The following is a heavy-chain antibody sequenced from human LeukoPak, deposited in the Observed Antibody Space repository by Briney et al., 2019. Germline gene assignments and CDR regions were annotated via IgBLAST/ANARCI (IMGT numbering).Heavy chain of an antibody. CDR1: GYTFTGYY. V-gene: IGHV1-2*02. CDR2: INPNSGAT. D-gene: IGHD2-2*01. CDR3: ARAPIYCTSSSCGLAYFDY. J-gene: IGHJ4*02. Sequence: ASVKVSCKASGYTFTGYYIHWVRQAPGQGLDWMGWINPNSGATYYTQNFQGRVTMTRDTSINTVYMELSRLTSDHTAMYYCARAPIYCTSSSCGLAYFDYWGQGTLLTVSS.